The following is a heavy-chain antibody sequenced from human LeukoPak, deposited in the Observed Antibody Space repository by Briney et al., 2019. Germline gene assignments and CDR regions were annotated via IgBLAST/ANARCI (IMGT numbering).Heavy chain of an antibody. V-gene: IGHV3-7*01. Sequence: PGGSLRLSCLASVFPFSPIWISWVRQAQGKGLEGGAMIKQTASETHYVDSVRGRFSISRDSAKSSLYLQMNSLKADDTAVYYCASLDTALIQTGGYWGQGTLVTVSS. CDR1: VFPFSPIW. D-gene: IGHD5-18*01. J-gene: IGHJ4*02. CDR3: ASLDTALIQTGGY. CDR2: IKQTASET.